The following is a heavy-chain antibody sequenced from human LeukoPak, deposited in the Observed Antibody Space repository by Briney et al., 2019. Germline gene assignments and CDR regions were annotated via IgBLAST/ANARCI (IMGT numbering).Heavy chain of an antibody. CDR1: GGSISSYY. Sequence: SETLSLTCTVSGGSISSYYWCWIRQPAGKGLEWIGRIYTSGSTNYNPSLKSRVTISIDTSKNQFSLKLNSVTAADTAVYYCARDRGYSYAFDYWGQGTLVTVSS. CDR3: ARDRGYSYAFDY. V-gene: IGHV4-4*07. D-gene: IGHD5-18*01. J-gene: IGHJ4*02. CDR2: IYTSGST.